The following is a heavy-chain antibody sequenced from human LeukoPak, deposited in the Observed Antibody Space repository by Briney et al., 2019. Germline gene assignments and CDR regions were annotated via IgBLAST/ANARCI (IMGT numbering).Heavy chain of an antibody. CDR3: AKVFSYGDYVGYGAFDI. D-gene: IGHD4-17*01. J-gene: IGHJ3*02. Sequence: SGGSLRLSCAASGFTFDDYAMHWVRQAPGKGLEWVSGISWNSGSIGYADSVKGRFTISRDNAKNSLYLQMNSPRAEDTALYYCAKVFSYGDYVGYGAFDIWGQGTMVTVSS. V-gene: IGHV3-9*01. CDR2: ISWNSGSI. CDR1: GFTFDDYA.